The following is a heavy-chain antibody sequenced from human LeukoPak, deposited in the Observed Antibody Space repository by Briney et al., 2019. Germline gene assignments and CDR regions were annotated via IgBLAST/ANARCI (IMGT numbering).Heavy chain of an antibody. CDR2: INHSGST. J-gene: IGHJ6*03. V-gene: IGHV4-34*01. Sequence: SETLSLTCAVYGGSFSGYYWSWLRQPPGKGLEWIGEINHSGSTNYNPSLKSRVTISVDTSKNQFSLKLSSVTAADTAVYYCARTLPHYYYYMDVWGKGTTVTVSS. D-gene: IGHD1-7*01. CDR1: GGSFSGYY. CDR3: ARTLPHYYYYMDV.